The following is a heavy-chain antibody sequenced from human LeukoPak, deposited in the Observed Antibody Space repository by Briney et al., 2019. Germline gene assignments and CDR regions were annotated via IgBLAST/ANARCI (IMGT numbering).Heavy chain of an antibody. D-gene: IGHD5-12*01. CDR2: INHSGST. Sequence: PSETLSLTCAVYGGSFSGYYWSWIRQPPGKGLEWIGEINHSGSTNYNPSLKSRVTISVDTSKNQFSLKLSSVTAADTAVYYCARGGYYDDYGYWGQGTLVTVSS. CDR3: ARGGYYDDYGY. V-gene: IGHV4-34*01. CDR1: GGSFSGYY. J-gene: IGHJ4*02.